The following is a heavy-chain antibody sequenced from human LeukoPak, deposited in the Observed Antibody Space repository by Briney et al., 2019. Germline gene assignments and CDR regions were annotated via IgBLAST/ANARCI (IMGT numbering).Heavy chain of an antibody. J-gene: IGHJ5*02. D-gene: IGHD2-21*01. CDR2: IYYNGNT. V-gene: IGHV4-59*01. Sequence: SETLSLTCTVSGGSISSYYWSWIRQPPGKGLEWIGRIYYNGNTNYNPSLKSRVTMSVDTSNNQFSLKLSSVTAADTAIYYCARDIDGGGAYSWFDPWGQGTLVTVSS. CDR1: GGSISSYY. CDR3: ARDIDGGGAYSWFDP.